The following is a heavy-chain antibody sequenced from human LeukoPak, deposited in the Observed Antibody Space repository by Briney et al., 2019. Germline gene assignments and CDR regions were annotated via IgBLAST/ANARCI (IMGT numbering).Heavy chain of an antibody. D-gene: IGHD6-6*01. V-gene: IGHV4-34*01. CDR3: ARHEFGSSSAAFDS. J-gene: IGHJ3*01. CDR1: GGSFSGYL. Sequence: SETLSLTCAVHGGSFSGYLWSWIRQPPGKGLEYIGEINHSGYTIYNPSLKSRVTISVDTSKNQFSLNMISVTAADTAVYYCARHEFGSSSAAFDSWGQGTMVIVSS. CDR2: INHSGYT.